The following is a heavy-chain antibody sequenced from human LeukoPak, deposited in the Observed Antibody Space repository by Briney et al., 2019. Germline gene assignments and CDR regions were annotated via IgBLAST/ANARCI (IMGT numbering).Heavy chain of an antibody. CDR1: GYTFTGYY. V-gene: IGHV1-2*02. J-gene: IGHJ4*02. CDR2: INPNSGGT. D-gene: IGHD1-26*01. Sequence: ASVKVSCKASGYTFTGYYMHWVRQAPGQGLEWMGWINPNSGGTNYAQKFQGRVTMTRDTSISTAYMELSRLRSDDTAVYYCARGRGGVGATPYWAQGTLVTVSS. CDR3: ARGRGGVGATPY.